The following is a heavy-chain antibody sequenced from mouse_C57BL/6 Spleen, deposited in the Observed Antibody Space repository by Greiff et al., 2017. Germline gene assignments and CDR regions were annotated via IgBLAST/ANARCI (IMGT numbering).Heavy chain of an antibody. Sequence: QVTLKESGPGILQSSQTLSLTCSFSGFSLSTSGMGVSWIRQPSGKGLEWLAHIYWDDDKRYNPSLKRRLTISKDTSRNQVFLKITSVDTADTATYYCARRRGAQPNYYAMDYWGQGTSVTVSS. CDR2: IYWDDDK. CDR1: GFSLSTSGMG. CDR3: ARRRGAQPNYYAMDY. J-gene: IGHJ4*01. D-gene: IGHD3-2*02. V-gene: IGHV8-12*01.